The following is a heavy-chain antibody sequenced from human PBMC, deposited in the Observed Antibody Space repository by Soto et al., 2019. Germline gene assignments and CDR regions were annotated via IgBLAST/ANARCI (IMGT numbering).Heavy chain of an antibody. V-gene: IGHV3-23*01. CDR3: AHPRGYGVFDAYDI. CDR2: ISAGGGST. CDR1: GVTFSSYS. Sequence: PGGSLRLSCAASGVTFSSYSMNWVRQAPGKGLEWASAISAGGGSTYYADSVKGRFTISRDNSINTLYLQMNSLRTEDTAVYYCAHPRGYGVFDAYDIWGQGTMVTVSS. D-gene: IGHD4-17*01. J-gene: IGHJ3*02.